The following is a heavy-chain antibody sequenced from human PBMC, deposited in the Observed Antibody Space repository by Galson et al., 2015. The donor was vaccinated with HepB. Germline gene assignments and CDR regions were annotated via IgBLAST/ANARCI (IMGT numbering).Heavy chain of an antibody. D-gene: IGHD4-23*01. CDR2: ISSSSGHI. CDR3: AREDSYRGNPWGDH. CDR1: GFTFSSYS. Sequence: SLRLSCAAPGFTFSSYSMNWVRQAPGKGLEWVSSISSSSGHIYYADSVKGRFTISRDNAKNSLYLQMSGLRVEDTAVYYCAREDSYRGNPWGDHWGQGTLVTVSS. V-gene: IGHV3-21*01. J-gene: IGHJ4*02.